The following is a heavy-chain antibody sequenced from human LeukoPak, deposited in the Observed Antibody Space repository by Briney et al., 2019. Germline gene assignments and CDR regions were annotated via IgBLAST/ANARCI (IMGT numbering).Heavy chain of an antibody. J-gene: IGHJ6*02. CDR2: IYYSGST. V-gene: IGHV4-31*03. CDR1: GGSISSGGYY. CDR3: EREILAAAGIPPDYYYYYGMDV. D-gene: IGHD6-13*01. Sequence: SQTLSLTCTVSGGSISSGGYYWSWIRQHPGKGLEWIGYIYYSGSTYYNPSLKSRVTISVDTSKNQFSLKLSSVTAADTAVYYCEREILAAAGIPPDYYYYYGMDVWGQGTTVTVSS.